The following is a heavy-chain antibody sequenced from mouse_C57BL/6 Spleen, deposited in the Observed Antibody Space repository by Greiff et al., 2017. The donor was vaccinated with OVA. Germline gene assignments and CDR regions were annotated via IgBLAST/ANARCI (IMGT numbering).Heavy chain of an antibody. Sequence: VQLQQSGAELVKPGASVKLSCKASGYTFTSYWMQWVKQRPGQGLEWIGEIDPSDSYTNYNQKFKGKATLTVDTSSSTAYMQLSSLTSEDSAVYYCARWGNYGSETYWGQGTLVTVSA. D-gene: IGHD1-1*01. CDR1: GYTFTSYW. J-gene: IGHJ3*01. V-gene: IGHV1-50*01. CDR3: ARWGNYGSETY. CDR2: IDPSDSYT.